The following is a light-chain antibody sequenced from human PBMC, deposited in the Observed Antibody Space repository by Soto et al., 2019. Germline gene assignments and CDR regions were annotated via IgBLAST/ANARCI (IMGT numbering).Light chain of an antibody. Sequence: EIVLTQSPATLALSPGERATLSCRASQSLSSNFLAWYQQKPGQPPRLLIYDSSTRATGFPDRFSGSGSGTDFTLTIIRLEPEDLAVYYCQQYGGSPRTFGQGTKVELK. CDR3: QQYGGSPRT. V-gene: IGKV3-20*01. J-gene: IGKJ1*01. CDR2: DSS. CDR1: QSLSSNF.